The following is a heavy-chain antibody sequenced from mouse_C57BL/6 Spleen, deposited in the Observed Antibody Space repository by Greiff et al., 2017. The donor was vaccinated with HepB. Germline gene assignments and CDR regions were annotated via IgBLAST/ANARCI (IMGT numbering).Heavy chain of an antibody. CDR1: GFTFSSYA. CDR3: ARVYPSMDY. V-gene: IGHV5-4*03. CDR2: ISDGGSYT. Sequence: EVKLVESGGGLVKPGGSLKLSCAASGFTFSSYAMSWVRQTPEKRLEWVATISDGGSYTYYPDIVKGRFTISRDNAKNNLYLQMSHLKSEDTAMYYCARVYPSMDYWGQGTSVTVSS. D-gene: IGHD1-3*01. J-gene: IGHJ4*01.